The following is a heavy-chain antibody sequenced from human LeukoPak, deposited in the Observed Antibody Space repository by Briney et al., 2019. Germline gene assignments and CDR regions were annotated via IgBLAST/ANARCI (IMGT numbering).Heavy chain of an antibody. V-gene: IGHV3-74*01. CDR3: AREDNYYYYGMDV. Sequence: GGSLRLSCAASGFTFSSYWMHWVRQAPGKGLVWVSRINSDGSSTSYADSVKGRFTISRDNAKNTLYLQINSLRAEDTAVYYCAREDNYYYYGMDVWGQGTTVTVSS. J-gene: IGHJ6*02. CDR1: GFTFSSYW. CDR2: INSDGSST.